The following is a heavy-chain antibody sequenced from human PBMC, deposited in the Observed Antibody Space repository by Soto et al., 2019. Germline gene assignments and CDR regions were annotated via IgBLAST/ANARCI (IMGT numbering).Heavy chain of an antibody. CDR1: GFTFSSYA. J-gene: IGHJ4*02. CDR3: AKCRYRSGIFDY. D-gene: IGHD6-19*01. Sequence: PGGSLRLSCAASGFTFSSYAMSWVRQAPGKGLEWVSAISGSGGSTYYAGSVKGRFTISRDNSKNTLYLQMNSLRAEDTAVYYCAKCRYRSGIFDYWGQGTLVTVSS. CDR2: ISGSGGST. V-gene: IGHV3-23*01.